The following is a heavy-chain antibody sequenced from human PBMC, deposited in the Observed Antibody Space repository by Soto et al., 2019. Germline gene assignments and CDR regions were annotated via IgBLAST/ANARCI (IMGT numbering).Heavy chain of an antibody. CDR3: ARHRGGDCSSTSCSPASPRYMDV. J-gene: IGHJ6*03. CDR1: GYSFTSYW. V-gene: IGHV5-51*01. D-gene: IGHD2-2*01. CDR2: IYPGDSDT. Sequence: GESLKISCKGSGYSFTSYWIGWVRQMPGKGLEWMGIIYPGDSDTRYSPSFQGQVTISADKSISTAYPQWSSLKASDTAMYYCARHRGGDCSSTSCSPASPRYMDVWGKGTTVTVSS.